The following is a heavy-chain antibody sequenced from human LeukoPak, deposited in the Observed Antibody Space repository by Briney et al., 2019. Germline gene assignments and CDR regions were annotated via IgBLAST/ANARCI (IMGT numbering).Heavy chain of an antibody. CDR2: INPNSGGT. J-gene: IGHJ6*02. CDR1: GYTFTGYY. D-gene: IGHD6-19*01. Sequence: ASVTVSFTASGYTFTGYYMHWVRQAPGQGLEWMGWINPNSGGTNYAQKFQGWVTMTRDTSISTAYMELSRLRSDDTAVYYCARLGLIAVAGTDYYYYGMDVWGQGTTVTVSS. CDR3: ARLGLIAVAGTDYYYYGMDV. V-gene: IGHV1-2*04.